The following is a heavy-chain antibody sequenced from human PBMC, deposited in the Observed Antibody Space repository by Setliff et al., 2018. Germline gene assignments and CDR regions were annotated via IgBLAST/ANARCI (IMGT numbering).Heavy chain of an antibody. D-gene: IGHD2-2*01. V-gene: IGHV4-59*01. CDR3: AREQYQLLFLTARGEFDY. CDR1: GGSINNYY. Sequence: PSETLSLTCTVSGGSINNYYWSWVRQPPGKGLEWLGYISYSGKTNYNPSLKSRVTMSVDTSKNQFSLKLSSVTAADTAVYCCAREQYQLLFLTARGEFDYWGQGTLVTVSS. J-gene: IGHJ4*02. CDR2: ISYSGKT.